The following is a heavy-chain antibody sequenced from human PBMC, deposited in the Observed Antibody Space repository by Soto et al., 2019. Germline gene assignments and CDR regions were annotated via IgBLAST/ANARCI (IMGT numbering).Heavy chain of an antibody. D-gene: IGHD3-10*01. CDR1: GFTFSSYA. V-gene: IGHV3-23*01. J-gene: IGHJ4*02. CDR3: AKDYGSGSYYNAYFDY. CDR2: ISGSGGST. Sequence: GGSLRLSCAASGFTFSSYAMSWVRQAPGKGLEWVSAISGSGGSTYYADSVKGRFTISRDNSRNTLYLQMNSLRAEDTAVYYCAKDYGSGSYYNAYFDYWGQGTLVTVSS.